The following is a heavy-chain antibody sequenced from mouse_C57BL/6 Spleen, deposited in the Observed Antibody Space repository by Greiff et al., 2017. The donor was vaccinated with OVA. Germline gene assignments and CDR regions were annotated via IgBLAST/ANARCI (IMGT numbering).Heavy chain of an antibody. CDR2: ISYDGSN. V-gene: IGHV3-6*01. D-gene: IGHD2-10*01. Sequence: EVQLQESGPGLVKPSQSLSLTCSVTGYSITSGYYWNWIRQFPGNKLEWMGYISYDGSNNYNPSLKNRISITRDTSKNQFFLKLNSVTTEDTATYYCARDLLSYRGAFAYWGQGTLVTVSA. CDR1: GYSITSGYY. J-gene: IGHJ3*01. CDR3: ARDLLSYRGAFAY.